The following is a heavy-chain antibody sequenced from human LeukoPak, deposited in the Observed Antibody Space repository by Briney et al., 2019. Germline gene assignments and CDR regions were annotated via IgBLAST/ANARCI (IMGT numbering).Heavy chain of an antibody. CDR1: GGSISSGGYS. Sequence: PSQTLSPTCAVSGGSISSGGYSWSWIRQPPGKGLEWIGYIYHSGSTYYNPSLKSRVTISVDRSKNQFSLKLSSVTAADTAVYYCARSSDSSGYLNWFDPWGQGTLVTVSS. CDR3: ARSSDSSGYLNWFDP. V-gene: IGHV4-30-2*01. CDR2: IYHSGST. J-gene: IGHJ5*02. D-gene: IGHD3-22*01.